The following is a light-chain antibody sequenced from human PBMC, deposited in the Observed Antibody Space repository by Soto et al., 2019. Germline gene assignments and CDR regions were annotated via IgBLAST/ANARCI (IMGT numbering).Light chain of an antibody. CDR2: DAS. Sequence: PGARATLSCRASQRVSSSLAWYQQKPGQAPRLLIYDASNRATGIPARFSGSGSETDFNLTVSSLEPEDFAVYYCQHRSIWPLSFGGGTKVEIK. CDR3: QHRSIWPLS. V-gene: IGKV3-11*01. CDR1: QRVSSS. J-gene: IGKJ4*01.